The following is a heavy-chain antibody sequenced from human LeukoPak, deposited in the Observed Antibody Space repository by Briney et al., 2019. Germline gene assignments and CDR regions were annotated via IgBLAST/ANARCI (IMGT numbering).Heavy chain of an antibody. D-gene: IGHD2-15*01. CDR1: GYTFTSYY. V-gene: IGHV1-46*01. CDR3: ARAGYCSGGSCYRPYYYYMDV. CDR2: INPSGGST. J-gene: IGHJ6*03. Sequence: ASVKVSCKASGYTFTSYYMHWVRQAPGQGLEWMGIINPSGGSTSYAQKFQGRVTMTRDTSTSTVYMELSSLRSEDTAVYYCARAGYCSGGSCYRPYYYYMDVWGKGTTVTVSS.